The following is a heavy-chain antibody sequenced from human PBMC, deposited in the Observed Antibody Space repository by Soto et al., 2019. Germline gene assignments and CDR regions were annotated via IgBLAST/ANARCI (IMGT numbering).Heavy chain of an antibody. D-gene: IGHD6-13*01. Sequence: GGSLRLSCAASGFTFSSFAMSWVRQAPGKGLEWVSAISGSGGSTYYADSVRGRFTISRDNSKNTLYRQMNSLRAEDTAVSYSAHAGQPSALDYWGQGTLVTVSS. CDR3: AHAGQPSALDY. J-gene: IGHJ4*02. CDR1: GFTFSSFA. CDR2: ISGSGGST. V-gene: IGHV3-23*01.